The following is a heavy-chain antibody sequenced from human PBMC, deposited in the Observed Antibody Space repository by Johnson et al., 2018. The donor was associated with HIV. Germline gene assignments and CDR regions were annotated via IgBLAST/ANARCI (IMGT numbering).Heavy chain of an antibody. CDR3: ARDESFRRYALTALDV. J-gene: IGHJ3*01. CDR2: ISSSRSTI. Sequence: QVQLVESGGGVVQPGGSLRLSCVASGFTFSDYYMSLIRQAPGKGLEWVSYISSSRSTIYYADSVKGRFTIVRDNAQNSLFLQMHSLRVEDTAVYYCARDESFRRYALTALDVWGQGTMVIVSS. D-gene: IGHD5-18*01. CDR1: GFTFSDYY. V-gene: IGHV3-11*01.